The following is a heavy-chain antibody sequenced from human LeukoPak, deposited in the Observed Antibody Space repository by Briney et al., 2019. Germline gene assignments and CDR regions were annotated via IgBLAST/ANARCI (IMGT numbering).Heavy chain of an antibody. J-gene: IGHJ4*02. CDR3: ARDQGHYYDSSGYYFDY. V-gene: IGHV3-21*01. CDR2: ISSSSSYI. D-gene: IGHD3-22*01. Sequence: GGSLRLSCAASGFTFSSYSMNWVRQAPGKGLEWVSSISSSSSYIYYADSVKGRFTISRDNAKNSLYLQMNSLRAENTAVYYCARDQGHYYDSSGYYFDYWGQGTLVTVSS. CDR1: GFTFSSYS.